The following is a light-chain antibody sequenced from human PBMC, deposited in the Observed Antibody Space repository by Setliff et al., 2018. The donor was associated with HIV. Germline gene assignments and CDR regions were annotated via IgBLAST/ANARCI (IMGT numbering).Light chain of an antibody. Sequence: SVLTQPASVSGSPGQSITISCTGSKNDIAYNFVSWYRQLPGEAPQLILFDVTYRPSGVSHRFSGSKSGNTASLTISGLQPEDEAHYYCSSYTNTLSLWVFGGGTKVTVL. CDR2: DVT. J-gene: IGLJ3*02. V-gene: IGLV2-14*03. CDR3: SSYTNTLSLWV. CDR1: KNDIAYNF.